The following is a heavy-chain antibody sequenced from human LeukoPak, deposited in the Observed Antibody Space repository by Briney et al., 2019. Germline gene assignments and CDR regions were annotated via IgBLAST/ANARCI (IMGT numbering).Heavy chain of an antibody. Sequence: SQTLSLTCAISGDNVSSNSATWSWIRQSPWRGLEWLGRTYNRSKWYSDYAVSVKGRITINPDTSKNQFSLQLNSVTPEDTAVYYCARGVGGGWKVFDYWGQGTLVTVSS. V-gene: IGHV6-1*01. CDR2: TYNRSKWYS. J-gene: IGHJ4*02. D-gene: IGHD2-15*01. CDR1: GDNVSSNSAT. CDR3: ARGVGGGWKVFDY.